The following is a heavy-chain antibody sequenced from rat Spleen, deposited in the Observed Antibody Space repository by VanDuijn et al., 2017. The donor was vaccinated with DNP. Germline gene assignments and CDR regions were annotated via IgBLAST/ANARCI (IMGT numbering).Heavy chain of an antibody. CDR3: ASHDYSY. CDR2: ISTSGSRT. J-gene: IGHJ2*01. Sequence: EVQLVESGGGLVQPGRSLKLSCAASGFTFSNYYMAWVRQAPKKGLEWVAAISTSGSRTYYADSVKGRFTISRDDAKSTLYLQMDSLRSEDTATYFCASHDYSYWGQGVMVTVSS. V-gene: IGHV5-25*01. CDR1: GFTFSNYY. D-gene: IGHD1-1*01.